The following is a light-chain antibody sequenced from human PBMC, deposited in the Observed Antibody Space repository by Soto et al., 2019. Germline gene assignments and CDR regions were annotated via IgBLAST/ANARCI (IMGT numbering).Light chain of an antibody. V-gene: IGLV2-14*03. CDR1: GSDVGDYNY. CDR2: DVF. CDR3: CSYTSHNAFAV. J-gene: IGLJ2*01. Sequence: ALTQPASVSGSPGQSITISCAGIGSDVGDYNYISWYQQHPGKAPKLIIYDVFNRASGVSHRFSASQSGNTASLTISGLQAEDEADYYCCSYTSHNAFAVFGGGTQLTVL.